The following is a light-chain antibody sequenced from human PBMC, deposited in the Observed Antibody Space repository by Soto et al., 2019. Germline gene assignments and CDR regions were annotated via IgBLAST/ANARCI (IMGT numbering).Light chain of an antibody. CDR1: QSVTTY. CDR3: QQRARWVT. Sequence: EIVLTQSPATLSLSPGERATLSSRASQSVTTYLNWYQHKPGQAPRLLIYDASYRATGVPARFSGSGSGTDFTLTISSLEREDCAVYYCQQRARWVTFGGGTTVDIK. V-gene: IGKV3-11*01. CDR2: DAS. J-gene: IGKJ4*01.